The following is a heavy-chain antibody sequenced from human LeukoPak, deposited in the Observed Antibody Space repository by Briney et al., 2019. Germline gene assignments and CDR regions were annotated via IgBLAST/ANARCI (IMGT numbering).Heavy chain of an antibody. D-gene: IGHD1-26*01. V-gene: IGHV3-74*01. CDR2: INSDGSST. J-gene: IGHJ5*02. CDR3: ARAGIVGAQGWFDP. CDR1: GFYFSSYW. Sequence: GGSLRLSCAASGFYFSSYWMHWVRQAPGKGLVWVSRINSDGSSTSYADSVKGRFTISRDNAKNTLYLQMNSLRAEDTAVYYCARAGIVGAQGWFDPWGQGTLVTVSS.